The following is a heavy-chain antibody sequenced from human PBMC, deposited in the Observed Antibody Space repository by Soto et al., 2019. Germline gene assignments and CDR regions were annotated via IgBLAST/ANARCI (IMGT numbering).Heavy chain of an antibody. CDR1: GYTFTSYG. D-gene: IGHD5-12*01. J-gene: IGHJ6*03. V-gene: IGHV1-18*01. CDR3: ARENGGYDYYYYYYMDV. CDR2: ISAYNGNT. Sequence: QVQLVQSGAEVKKPGASVKVSCKASGYTFTSYGISWVRQAPGQGLEWMGWISAYNGNTNYAQKLQGRVTMTTDTSTSTAYMELRSLRSHDTAVYYCARENGGYDYYYYYYMDVWGKGTTVTVSS.